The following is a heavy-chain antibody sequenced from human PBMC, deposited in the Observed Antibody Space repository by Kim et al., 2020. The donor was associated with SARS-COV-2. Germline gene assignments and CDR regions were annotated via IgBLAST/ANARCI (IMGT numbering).Heavy chain of an antibody. Sequence: KRRVTVSVDTSKNQFALRLSSVTAADTAVYYCARGAYSSSRYPPWGYFDYWGQGTLVTVSS. CDR3: ARGAYSSSRYPPWGYFDY. D-gene: IGHD6-13*01. J-gene: IGHJ4*02. V-gene: IGHV4-59*09.